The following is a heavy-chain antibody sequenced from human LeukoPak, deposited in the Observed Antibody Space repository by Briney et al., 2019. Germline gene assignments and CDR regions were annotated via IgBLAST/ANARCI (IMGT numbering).Heavy chain of an antibody. CDR3: ARTNLLYGDAFDI. CDR2: ISYDGTNK. D-gene: IGHD2/OR15-2a*01. V-gene: IGHV3-30*03. Sequence: GRSLRLSCAASGFTFSSYGMHWVRQAPGKGLEWVAVISYDGTNKYYADSVKGRFTISRDNSKNTLYLQMNTLRAEDTAVYYGARTNLLYGDAFDIWGQGTMVTVSS. J-gene: IGHJ3*02. CDR1: GFTFSSYG.